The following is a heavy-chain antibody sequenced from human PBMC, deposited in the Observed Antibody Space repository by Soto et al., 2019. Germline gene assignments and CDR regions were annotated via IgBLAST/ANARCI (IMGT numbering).Heavy chain of an antibody. Sequence: EVQLLESGGGLVQPGGSLRLSCAASGFTFSSYAMRWVRQAPGKGLEWVPAISGSGGSTYYADSVKGRFTISRDNSKNTLDLQMKGLRAEDTAVYYCAKDYLGITMIVLVRGYFDSWGQGTLVTVSS. CDR3: AKDYLGITMIVLVRGYFDS. J-gene: IGHJ4*02. CDR1: GFTFSSYA. D-gene: IGHD3-22*01. V-gene: IGHV3-23*01. CDR2: ISGSGGST.